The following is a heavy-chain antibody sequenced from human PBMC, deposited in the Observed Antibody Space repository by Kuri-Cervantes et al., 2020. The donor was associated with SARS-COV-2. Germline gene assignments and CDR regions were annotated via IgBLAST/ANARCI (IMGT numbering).Heavy chain of an antibody. CDR2: ISSSGGST. J-gene: IGHJ4*02. CDR1: GCTFSSYA. V-gene: IGHV3-64D*08. D-gene: IGHD2-2*01. Sequence: GESLKISCSASGCTFSSYAMHWVRQAPGKGLEYVSAISSSGGSTYYADSVRGRFTISRDNSKNTLYLQMSSLRAEDTAVYYCVKVNNPQAAIYYFDYWGQGTLVTVSS. CDR3: VKVNNPQAAIYYFDY.